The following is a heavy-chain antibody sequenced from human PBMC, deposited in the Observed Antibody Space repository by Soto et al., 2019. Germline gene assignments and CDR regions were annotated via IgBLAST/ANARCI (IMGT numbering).Heavy chain of an antibody. V-gene: IGHV3-15*07. D-gene: IGHD3-10*01. CDR1: GFTFSNAW. J-gene: IGHJ6*02. CDR2: IKSKTDGGTT. CDR3: TTDAGSGSYCYLYYGMDV. Sequence: EVQLVESGGGLVKPGGSLRLSCAASGFTFSNAWMNWVRQAPGKGLEWVGRIKSKTDGGTTDYAAPVKGRFTISRDDSKNTLYLQMNSLKTEDTAVYYCTTDAGSGSYCYLYYGMDVWGQGTTVTVSS.